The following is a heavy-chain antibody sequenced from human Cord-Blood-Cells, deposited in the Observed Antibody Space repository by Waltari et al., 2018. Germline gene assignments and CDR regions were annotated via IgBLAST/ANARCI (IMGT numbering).Heavy chain of an antibody. CDR2: INPNSGGT. Sequence: QVQLVQSGAEVKQPGASVKVSCKASRYTFTGYYMHWVRPAPGQGLEWMGWINPNSGGTNYAQKFQGRVTMTRDTSISTAYMELSRLRSDDTAVYYCARGGDTIFGVVIIPHFDYWGQGTLVTVSS. CDR1: RYTFTGYY. D-gene: IGHD3-3*01. V-gene: IGHV1-2*02. J-gene: IGHJ4*02. CDR3: ARGGDTIFGVVIIPHFDY.